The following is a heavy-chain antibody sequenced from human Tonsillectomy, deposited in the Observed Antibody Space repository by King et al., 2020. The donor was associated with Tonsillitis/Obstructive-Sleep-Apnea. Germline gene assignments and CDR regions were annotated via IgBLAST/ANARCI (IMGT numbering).Heavy chain of an antibody. V-gene: IGHV3-30*04. CDR1: GFTFSSYA. J-gene: IGHJ3*02. CDR2: ISYNGGNK. Sequence: VQLVESGGGVVQPGRSLRLSCAASGFTFSSYAMHWVRQAPGKGLEWVAFISYNGGNKNYADSVKGRFTISRDNSKNTLYLQMDRLRAADTAVYYCATQGAGTQALHDFDIWRLGTMVTVSS. D-gene: IGHD1-7*01. CDR3: ATQGAGTQALHDFDI.